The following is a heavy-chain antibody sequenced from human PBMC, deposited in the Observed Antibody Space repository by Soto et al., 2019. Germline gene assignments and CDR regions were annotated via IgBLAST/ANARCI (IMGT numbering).Heavy chain of an antibody. J-gene: IGHJ4*02. V-gene: IGHV4-34*01. Sequence: PSETLSLTCAVHGGSFSGYFWTWIRQAPGKGLEWIGESNHRGSTYYNSSLMSRVTISLDTSKNQFSLQLTSVTAADTAVYYCARHRPQGDGIKKGFDYWGQGTLVTVSS. CDR1: GGSFSGYF. CDR3: ARHRPQGDGIKKGFDY. CDR2: SNHRGST. D-gene: IGHD3-16*01.